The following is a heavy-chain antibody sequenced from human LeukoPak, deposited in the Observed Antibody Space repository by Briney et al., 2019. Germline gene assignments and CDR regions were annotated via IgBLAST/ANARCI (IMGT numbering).Heavy chain of an antibody. Sequence: GRSLRLSCAASGFTFSSYGIHWVRQAPGKGLEWVAVISFDGSNKKYAASVKGRFTISRDNSKNTLYLQMNSLRGEDTAVYYCAKDKGASYSSSPIDPWGQGTLVTVSS. CDR3: AKDKGASYSSSPIDP. V-gene: IGHV3-30*18. D-gene: IGHD6-6*01. J-gene: IGHJ5*02. CDR2: ISFDGSNK. CDR1: GFTFSSYG.